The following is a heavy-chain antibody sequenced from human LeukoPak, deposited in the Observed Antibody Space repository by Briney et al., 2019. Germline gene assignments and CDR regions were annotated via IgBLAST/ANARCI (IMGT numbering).Heavy chain of an antibody. V-gene: IGHV4-59*01. CDR2: IYYSGST. CDR1: GVSISSYY. Sequence: PSETLSLTCTGSGVSISSYYWSWIRQPPGKGLEWIGYIYYSGSTNYNPSLKRRVTISVHTSKNQFSLKLSSVTAADTAVYYCARVDGDWFDPWGQGTLVTASS. J-gene: IGHJ5*02. CDR3: ARVDGDWFDP. D-gene: IGHD5-24*01.